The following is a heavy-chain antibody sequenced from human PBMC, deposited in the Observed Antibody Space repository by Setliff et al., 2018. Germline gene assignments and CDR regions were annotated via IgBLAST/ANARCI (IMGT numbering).Heavy chain of an antibody. J-gene: IGHJ6*03. Sequence: ASVKVSCKASGYTFTGYYMHWVRQAPGQGLEWMGWINPNSGGTNYAQKFQGRVTMTRDTSISTAYMELSRLRSDDTAVYYCARTLGYSYGPYYYYYYMDVWGKGTTVTVSS. CDR2: INPNSGGT. CDR1: GYTFTGYY. CDR3: ARTLGYSYGPYYYYYYMDV. V-gene: IGHV1-2*02. D-gene: IGHD5-18*01.